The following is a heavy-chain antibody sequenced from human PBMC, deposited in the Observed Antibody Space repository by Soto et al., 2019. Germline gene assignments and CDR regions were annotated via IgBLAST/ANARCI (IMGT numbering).Heavy chain of an antibody. CDR2: ISYDGSNK. V-gene: IGHV3-30*18. J-gene: IGHJ4*02. CDR3: AKARRFLEWLLDY. D-gene: IGHD3-3*01. CDR1: GFTFSSYG. Sequence: PGGSLRLSCAASGFTFSSYGMHWVRQAPGKGLEWVAVISYDGSNKYYADSVKGRFTISRDNSKNTLYLQMNSLRAEDTAVYYCAKARRFLEWLLDYWGQGTLVTVSS.